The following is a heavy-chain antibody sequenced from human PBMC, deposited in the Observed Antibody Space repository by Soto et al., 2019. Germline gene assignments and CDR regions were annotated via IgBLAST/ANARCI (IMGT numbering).Heavy chain of an antibody. CDR3: GRAPLLQTATH. CDR2: INPTSGGT. Sequence: QVQLVQSGAEVKKPGASVKVSCKASGYTFTGYDIHWVRQAPGQGLEWMGRINPTSGGTSYGQKFQGRVTVTRDTSINTAYLELSTLTSDDTAVYICGRAPLLQTATHWGQGTLVTVSS. D-gene: IGHD5-12*01. J-gene: IGHJ4*02. CDR1: GYTFTGYD. V-gene: IGHV1-2*02.